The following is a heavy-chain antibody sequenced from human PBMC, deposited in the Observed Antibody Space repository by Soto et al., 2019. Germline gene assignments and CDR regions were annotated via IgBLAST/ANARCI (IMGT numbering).Heavy chain of an antibody. CDR2: IYYSGST. CDR1: GGSISSGGYY. V-gene: IGHV4-31*01. J-gene: IGHJ4*02. Sequence: QVQLQESGPGLVKPSQTLSLTCTVSGGSISSGGYYWSWIRQHPGKGLEWIGYIYYSGSTYYNPSLKSPVTISVDTSKNQFSLKLSSVTAADTAVYYCAREMITFGGVIAQIDYWGQGTLVTVSS. CDR3: AREMITFGGVIAQIDY. D-gene: IGHD3-16*02.